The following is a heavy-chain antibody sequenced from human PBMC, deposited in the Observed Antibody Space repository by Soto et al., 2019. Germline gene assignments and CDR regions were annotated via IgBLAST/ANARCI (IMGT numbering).Heavy chain of an antibody. CDR3: AKDWYIYGYDSPDY. Sequence: GGSLRLSCAASGFTFSSYGIHWVRQAPGKGLEWVAVISYDGTNKYYADSVKGRFTISRDNSKNTLYLQMNSLRVEDTAVYYCAKDWYIYGYDSPDYWGQGTLVTVSS. D-gene: IGHD5-18*01. CDR2: ISYDGTNK. J-gene: IGHJ4*02. V-gene: IGHV3-30*18. CDR1: GFTFSSYG.